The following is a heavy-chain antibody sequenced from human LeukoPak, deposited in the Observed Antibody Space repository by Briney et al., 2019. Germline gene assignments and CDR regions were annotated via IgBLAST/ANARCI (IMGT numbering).Heavy chain of an antibody. V-gene: IGHV3-69-1*02. CDR1: GFSISGRD. J-gene: IGHJ4*02. D-gene: IGHD1-1*01. CDR3: ATTVWTGQFPDYFDV. CDR2: IGRGGKM. Sequence: GGSLRLSCTVSGFSISGRDMTWGRQAPGKGLEWVSSIGRGGKMFYTDSVKGRFTVSRDTSKNTLFLQMNSLRAEDTAIYYCATTVWTGQFPDYFDVWGQGTLVTVSS.